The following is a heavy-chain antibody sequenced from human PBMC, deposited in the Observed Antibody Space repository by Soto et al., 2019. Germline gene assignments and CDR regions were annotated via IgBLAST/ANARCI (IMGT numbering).Heavy chain of an antibody. J-gene: IGHJ6*02. Sequence: QSGGSLRLSCAASGFTFSSYGMHWVRQAPGKGLEWVAVISYDGSNKYYADSVKGRFTISRDNSKNTLYLQMNSLRAEDTAVYYCAKNLVTMVRGVRDYYYYGMDVWGQGTTVTVSS. V-gene: IGHV3-30*18. CDR3: AKNLVTMVRGVRDYYYYGMDV. CDR2: ISYDGSNK. D-gene: IGHD3-10*01. CDR1: GFTFSSYG.